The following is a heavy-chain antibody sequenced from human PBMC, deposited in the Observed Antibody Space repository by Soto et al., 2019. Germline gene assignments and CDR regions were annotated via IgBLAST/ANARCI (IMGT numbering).Heavy chain of an antibody. CDR2: IGGTDGDSDGVP. V-gene: IGHV3-23*01. J-gene: IGHJ3*01. Sequence: VQLLEYGGDLVQPGGSLRLSCVASGFILNNYAMSWVRQAPGKGLEWVSTIGGTDGDSDGVPWYEDSVKGRFTISRDRSANTLFVHMDNLSAEDAALYFCVKRGRNWGAFDFWGQGTTVVVSS. CDR3: VKRGRNWGAFDF. D-gene: IGHD7-27*01. CDR1: GFILNNYA.